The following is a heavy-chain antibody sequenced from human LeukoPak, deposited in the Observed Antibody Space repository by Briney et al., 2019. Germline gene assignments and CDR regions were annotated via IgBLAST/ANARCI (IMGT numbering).Heavy chain of an antibody. J-gene: IGHJ4*02. V-gene: IGHV3-21*01. D-gene: IGHD6-13*01. CDR2: ITTTFYT. CDR3: ASVRAHWYEDY. CDR1: GFTFSSYS. Sequence: GGSLRLSCAASGFTFSSYSFNWVRQVPGKGLEWVSSITTTFYTYYTDSVKGRFTISRDNAKNSLYLQMISLRAEDTAVSYCASVRAHWYEDYCGQGTLVTVSS.